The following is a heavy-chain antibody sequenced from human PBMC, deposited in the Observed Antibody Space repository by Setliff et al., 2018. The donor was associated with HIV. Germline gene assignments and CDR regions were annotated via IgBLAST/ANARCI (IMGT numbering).Heavy chain of an antibody. CDR1: GINLENYA. CDR2: INVDGSNT. V-gene: IGHV3-64*04. D-gene: IGHD3-16*01. CDR3: TREVPSLGGYYYYYYMDV. J-gene: IGHJ6*03. Sequence: GGSLRLSCSASGINLENYAMHWVRQAPGKRLECVSGINVDGSNTFYTDSVKGRFIISRDNSKNEVHLHMTTLRPEDTAVYHCTREVPSLGGYYYYYYMDVWGKGTTVTVSS.